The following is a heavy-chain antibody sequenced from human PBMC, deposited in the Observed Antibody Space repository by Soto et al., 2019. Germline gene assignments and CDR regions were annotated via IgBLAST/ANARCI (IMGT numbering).Heavy chain of an antibody. Sequence: PRKGLEWVSFISFSGGNTYYADSVKGRFTISGDNSKNTLYLQMNSLRAEDTAAYYCAKATLSGNTGYVLEYLGNGTPVTVSS. D-gene: IGHD3-9*01. J-gene: IGHJ4*01. CDR2: ISFSGGNT. V-gene: IGHV3-23*01. CDR3: AKATLSGNTGYVLEY.